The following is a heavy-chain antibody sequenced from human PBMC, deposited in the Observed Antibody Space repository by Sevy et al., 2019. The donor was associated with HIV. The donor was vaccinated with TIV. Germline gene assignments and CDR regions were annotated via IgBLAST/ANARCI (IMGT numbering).Heavy chain of an antibody. V-gene: IGHV1-18*04. CDR3: ARATGMAVAGTGRYFDF. J-gene: IGHJ4*01. CDR1: GYKVDMYG. Sequence: ASVKVSCKISGYKVDMYGIAWVRQAPGQGLEWMGWISTYNGNTNYAQNFQGRVTMTKDTSTSVVYMELGGLRPDDTAVYCCARATGMAVAGTGRYFDFWGQGTLVTVSS. CDR2: ISTYNGNT. D-gene: IGHD6-19*01.